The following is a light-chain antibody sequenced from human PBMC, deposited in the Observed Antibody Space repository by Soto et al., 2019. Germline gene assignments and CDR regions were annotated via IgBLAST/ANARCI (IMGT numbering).Light chain of an antibody. Sequence: DIQMTQSPSSLSAYVGDRVTITCQSSLDFDNYLNWCQQKPGEAPKLVIYDASILETGVPSRVSGSGSGTDFTFNISSLQPEDVATYYCQHYHNLPMYTFGQGTRLEIK. CDR1: LDFDNY. CDR2: DAS. J-gene: IGKJ2*01. CDR3: QHYHNLPMYT. V-gene: IGKV1-33*01.